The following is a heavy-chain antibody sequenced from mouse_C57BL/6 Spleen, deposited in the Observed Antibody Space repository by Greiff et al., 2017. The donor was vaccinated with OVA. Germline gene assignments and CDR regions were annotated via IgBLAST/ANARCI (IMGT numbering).Heavy chain of an antibody. CDR2: INPSTGGT. Sequence: EVQLQQSGPELVKPGASVKISCKASGYSFTGYYMNWVKQSPEKSLEWIGEINPSTGGTTYNQKFKAKATLTVDKSSSTAYIQLKSLTSEDSAVYDCARDYGNDYWGQGTTLTVSS. J-gene: IGHJ2*01. CDR3: ARDYGNDY. V-gene: IGHV1-42*01. CDR1: GYSFTGYY. D-gene: IGHD2-1*01.